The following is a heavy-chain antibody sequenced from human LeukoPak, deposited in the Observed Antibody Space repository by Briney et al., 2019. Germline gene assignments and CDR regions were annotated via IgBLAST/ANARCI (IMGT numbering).Heavy chain of an antibody. J-gene: IGHJ4*02. V-gene: IGHV3-20*04. Sequence: GGSLRLSCAASGFTFDAHGMSWVRQAPGKGLEWVSGINWNGGSIGYADSVKGRFTISRDNAKNYLYLQMNSLRAEDTALYYCARGGEDGDYALQAYWGQGTLVTVSS. CDR2: INWNGGSI. CDR1: GFTFDAHG. D-gene: IGHD4-17*01. CDR3: ARGGEDGDYALQAY.